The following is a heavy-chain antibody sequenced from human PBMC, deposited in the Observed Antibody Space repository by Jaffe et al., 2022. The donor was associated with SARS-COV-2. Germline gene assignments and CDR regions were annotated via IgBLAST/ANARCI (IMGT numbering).Heavy chain of an antibody. CDR1: GFTFSSYA. Sequence: EVQLLESGGGLVQPGGSLRLSCAASGFTFSSYAMGWVRQAPGKGLEWVSAITGSGGDTYHADSVKGRFTISRDNSKNTLYLQMSSLRAEDTAVYYCAKGSSMSRPYYFDCWGQGTLVTVSS. V-gene: IGHV3-23*01. J-gene: IGHJ4*02. D-gene: IGHD2-2*01. CDR2: ITGSGGDT. CDR3: AKGSSMSRPYYFDC.